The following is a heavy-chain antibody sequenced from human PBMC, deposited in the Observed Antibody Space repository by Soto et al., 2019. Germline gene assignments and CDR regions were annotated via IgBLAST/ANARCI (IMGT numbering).Heavy chain of an antibody. CDR1: GFTFSSYA. CDR2: ISYDGSNK. Sequence: SLRLSCAASGFTFSSYAMHWVRQAPGKGLEWVAVISYDGSNKYYADSVKGRFTISRDNSKNTLYLQMNSLRAEDTAVYYCARDGDPNSSSWYVHNYYGMDVWGQGTTVTVS. D-gene: IGHD6-13*01. CDR3: ARDGDPNSSSWYVHNYYGMDV. J-gene: IGHJ6*02. V-gene: IGHV3-30-3*01.